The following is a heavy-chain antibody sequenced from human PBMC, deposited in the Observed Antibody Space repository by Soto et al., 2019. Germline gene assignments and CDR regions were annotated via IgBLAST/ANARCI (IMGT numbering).Heavy chain of an antibody. CDR2: IWYDGNKK. J-gene: IGHJ4*02. D-gene: IGHD3-3*01. Sequence: QVQLVESGGGVVQPGGSLRHSCAAPGFKFSNFGMHWVGQAPSRGPEWVAIIWYDGNKKYYADPMKGGFTISRDNFNNSLYPQMSSLRAEDSAVYYCARDGVPLFLDPPELDNWGQGTLVTVSS. CDR1: GFKFSNFG. V-gene: IGHV3-33*01. CDR3: ARDGVPLFLDPPELDN.